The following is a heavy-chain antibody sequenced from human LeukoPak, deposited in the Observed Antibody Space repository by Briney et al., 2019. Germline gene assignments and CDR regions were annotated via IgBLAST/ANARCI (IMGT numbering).Heavy chain of an antibody. Sequence: VASVNVSCKASGYTFTGYYMHWVRQAPGQGLEWMGWINPNSGGTSYAQKFQGRVTMTRDTSISTAYMELSRLRSDDTAVYYCARGETILNWFDPWGQGTLVTVSS. CDR3: ARGETILNWFDP. V-gene: IGHV1-2*02. D-gene: IGHD1-1*01. CDR1: GYTFTGYY. CDR2: INPNSGGT. J-gene: IGHJ5*02.